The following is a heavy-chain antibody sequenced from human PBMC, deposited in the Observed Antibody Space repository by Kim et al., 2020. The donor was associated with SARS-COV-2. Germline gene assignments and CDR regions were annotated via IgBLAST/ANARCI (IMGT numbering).Heavy chain of an antibody. CDR1: GFTVSSNY. CDR3: AREPSGGGSQWGMDV. CDR2: IYSGGST. J-gene: IGHJ6*02. D-gene: IGHD1-26*01. Sequence: GGSLRLSCAASGFTVSSNYMSWVRQAPGKGLEWVSVIYSGGSTYYADSVKGRFTISRHNSKNTLYLQMNSLSAEDTAVYYCAREPSGGGSQWGMDVWGQGTTVTVSS. V-gene: IGHV3-53*04.